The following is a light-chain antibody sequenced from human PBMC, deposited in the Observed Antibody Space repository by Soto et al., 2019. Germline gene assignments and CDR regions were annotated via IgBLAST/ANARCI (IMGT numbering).Light chain of an antibody. CDR2: DAS. Sequence: EKVMTQSPATLSVSPGERATLSCRASQSVGIKLGWYQQKPGQSPRLIIYDASTRAAGIPARFSGSGSGTEFTLTISSLQSDDFAVYYCHQYNDWPTWTFGQGTKVEIK. CDR1: QSVGIK. J-gene: IGKJ1*01. CDR3: HQYNDWPTWT. V-gene: IGKV3-15*01.